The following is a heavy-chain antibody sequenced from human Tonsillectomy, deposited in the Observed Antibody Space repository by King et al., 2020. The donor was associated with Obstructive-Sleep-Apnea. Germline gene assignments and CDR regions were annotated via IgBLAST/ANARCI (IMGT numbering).Heavy chain of an antibody. D-gene: IGHD5-24*01. Sequence: VQLQESGPGLVKPSETLSLTCTVPGGSINSYYWSWIRQTPGKGLEWIGYISYSGSTNYNPSLKSRVTISVDTSTNQFSLKLSSVTAADTAVYYCARDRVGRDGYNRFDYWGQGTLVTVSS. J-gene: IGHJ4*02. CDR3: ARDRVGRDGYNRFDY. V-gene: IGHV4-59*01. CDR1: GGSINSYY. CDR2: ISYSGST.